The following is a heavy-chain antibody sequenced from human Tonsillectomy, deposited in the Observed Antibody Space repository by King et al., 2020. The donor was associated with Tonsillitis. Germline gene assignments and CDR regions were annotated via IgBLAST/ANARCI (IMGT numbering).Heavy chain of an antibody. CDR2: IIPLIGIG. D-gene: IGHD3-22*01. J-gene: IGHJ4*02. CDR1: GGTFSSHA. CDR3: ARGLYDSGGFTLGL. Sequence: QLVQSGAEVKKPGSSVKVSCKASGGTFSSHAINWVRQAPGQGVEWMGRIIPLIGIGSYAQEFQARVTITADTSTSTLYMDLSSLRSEDTAVYYCARGLYDSGGFTLGLWGQGTLVTVSS. V-gene: IGHV1-69*04.